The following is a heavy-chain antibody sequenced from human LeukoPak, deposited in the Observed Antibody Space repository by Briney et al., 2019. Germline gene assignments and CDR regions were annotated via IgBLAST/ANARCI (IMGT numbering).Heavy chain of an antibody. V-gene: IGHV5-51*01. J-gene: IGHJ3*02. CDR1: GYSFTSYW. Sequence: GESLQISCKGSGYSFTSYWIGWVRQMPGKGLEWMGIIYPGDSDTRYSPSFQGQVTISADKSISTAYLQWSSLKASDTAMYYCATKAYCGGDCSETPDIWGQGTMVTVSS. CDR2: IYPGDSDT. CDR3: ATKAYCGGDCSETPDI. D-gene: IGHD2-21*02.